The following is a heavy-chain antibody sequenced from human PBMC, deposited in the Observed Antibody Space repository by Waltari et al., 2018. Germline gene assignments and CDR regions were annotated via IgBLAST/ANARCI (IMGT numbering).Heavy chain of an antibody. J-gene: IGHJ4*02. D-gene: IGHD3-10*01. Sequence: QVQLQQWGAGLLKPSETLSLTCAVYGGSFSGYYWSWIRQPPGKGLEWIGEINHNVNTNYNPSLKSRFTISVDTSKNQFSVKLSSVTAADTAVYYCARVEGYPSGSPHFDYWGRGTLVTVSS. CDR2: INHNVNT. V-gene: IGHV4-34*02. CDR3: ARVEGYPSGSPHFDY. CDR1: GGSFSGYY.